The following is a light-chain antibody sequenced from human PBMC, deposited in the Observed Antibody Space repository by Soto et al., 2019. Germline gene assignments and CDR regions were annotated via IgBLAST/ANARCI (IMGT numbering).Light chain of an antibody. V-gene: IGLV2-14*01. CDR1: SSDVGGYNY. CDR3: SSYTSTTTLWV. Sequence: QSALTQPASVSGSPGQSITISCTGTSSDVGGYNYVSWYQQHPGKAPKLMIYEVNNRPSGVSNRFSGSKSGNTASLTISRLQAEEEAEYYCSSYTSTTTLWVFGGGTKLTVL. CDR2: EVN. J-gene: IGLJ3*02.